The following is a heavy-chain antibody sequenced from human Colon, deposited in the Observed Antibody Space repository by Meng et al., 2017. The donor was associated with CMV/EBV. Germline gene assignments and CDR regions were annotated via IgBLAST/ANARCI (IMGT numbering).Heavy chain of an antibody. CDR2: ISSESEST. J-gene: IGHJ6*02. CDR3: AKVNMGAITYDYGLDV. CDR1: GINFNIYA. Sequence: GESLKISCAVSGINFNIYAMTWVRQAPGKGLEWVSSISSESESTNYADSVKGRFTISRDNSTNTLYLQMNSLRAEDTAVYYCAKVNMGAITYDYGLDVWGQGTTVTVSS. D-gene: IGHD1-26*01. V-gene: IGHV3-23*01.